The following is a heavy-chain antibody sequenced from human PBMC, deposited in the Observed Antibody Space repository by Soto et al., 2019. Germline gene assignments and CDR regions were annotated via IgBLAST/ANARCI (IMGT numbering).Heavy chain of an antibody. CDR3: ARLTPGYSSGWYVDY. V-gene: IGHV4-30-4*01. J-gene: IGHJ4*02. CDR2: IYYSGST. Sequence: QVQLQESGPGLVKPAQTLSLTCTVSGGSISSGDHYWSWIRQPPGKGLEWIGYIYYSGSTYYNPSLKSRVTISVDTSKNQFSLKLSSVTAADTAVYYCARLTPGYSSGWYVDYWGQGTLVTVSS. CDR1: GGSISSGDHY. D-gene: IGHD6-19*01.